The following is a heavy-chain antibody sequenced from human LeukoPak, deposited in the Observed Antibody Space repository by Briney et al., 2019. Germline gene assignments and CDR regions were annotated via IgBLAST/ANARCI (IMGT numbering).Heavy chain of an antibody. CDR3: ARVTRHIAVVTASLFDNYYYYYYMDV. CDR2: IKQDGSEK. Sequence: PGGSLRLSCAASGFTFSSYWMSWVRQAPGKGLGWVANIKQDGSEKYYVDSVKGRFTISRDNAKYSRYLEMNSLRAEDTAVYYCARVTRHIAVVTASLFDNYYYYYYMDVWGKGTTVTVSS. D-gene: IGHD2-21*02. V-gene: IGHV3-7*01. J-gene: IGHJ6*03. CDR1: GFTFSSYW.